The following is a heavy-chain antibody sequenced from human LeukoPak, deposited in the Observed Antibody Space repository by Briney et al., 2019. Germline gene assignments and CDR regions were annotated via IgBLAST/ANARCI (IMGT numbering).Heavy chain of an antibody. Sequence: GRSLRLSCAASGFTFSSYGMHWVRQAPGKGLEWVAVISYDGSNKYYADSVKGRFTISRDNSKNTLYLQMNSLRAEDTAVYYCAKLGEYGVYWGQGTLVTVSS. J-gene: IGHJ4*02. CDR2: ISYDGSNK. CDR3: AKLGEYGVY. V-gene: IGHV3-30*18. D-gene: IGHD4-17*01. CDR1: GFTFSSYG.